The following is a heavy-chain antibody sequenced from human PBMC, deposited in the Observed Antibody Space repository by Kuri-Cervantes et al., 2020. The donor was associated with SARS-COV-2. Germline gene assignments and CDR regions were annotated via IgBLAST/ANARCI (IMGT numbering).Heavy chain of an antibody. CDR2: IYYSGST. D-gene: IGHD5-18*01. CDR1: GGSISSYY. Sequence: SETLSLTCTVSGGSISSYYWSWIRQPPGKGLEWIGYIYYSGSTNYNPSLKSRVTISLDTSKNQFSLKLSSVTAADTAVYYCARVKKGGYSYGSLDYWGQGTLVTVSS. J-gene: IGHJ4*02. CDR3: ARVKKGGYSYGSLDY. V-gene: IGHV4-59*12.